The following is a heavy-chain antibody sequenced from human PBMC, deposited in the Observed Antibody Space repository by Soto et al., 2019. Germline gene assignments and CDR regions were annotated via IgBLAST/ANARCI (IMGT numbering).Heavy chain of an antibody. J-gene: IGHJ3*02. CDR3: ATGGYCISTSCYVGAFDI. V-gene: IGHV3-15*07. Sequence: SVSNAWMNWVHQAPGKGLEWVGRIKRKTDGGTTDYAAPVKGRFTISRDDSKNTLYLQMNSLKTEDTAVYYCATGGYCISTSCYVGAFDIWGQGTMVTVSS. CDR2: IKRKTDGGTT. D-gene: IGHD2-2*01. CDR1: SVSNAW.